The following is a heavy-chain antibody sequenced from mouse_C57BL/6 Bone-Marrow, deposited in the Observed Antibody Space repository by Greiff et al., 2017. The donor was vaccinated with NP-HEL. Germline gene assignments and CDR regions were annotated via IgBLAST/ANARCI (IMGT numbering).Heavy chain of an antibody. Sequence: EVQLQESGGGLVQPGGSLKLSCAASGFTFSDYYMYWVRQTPEKRLEWVAYISNGGGSTYYPDTVKGRFTISRDNAKNTLYLQMSRLKSEDTAMYYCARLNYYGSSPYFDYWGQGTTLTVSS. CDR3: ARLNYYGSSPYFDY. V-gene: IGHV5-12*01. CDR1: GFTFSDYY. D-gene: IGHD1-1*01. CDR2: ISNGGGST. J-gene: IGHJ2*01.